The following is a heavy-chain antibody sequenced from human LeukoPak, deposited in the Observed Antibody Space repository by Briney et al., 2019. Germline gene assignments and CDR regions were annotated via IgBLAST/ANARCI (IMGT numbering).Heavy chain of an antibody. CDR2: FHTSGNT. Sequence: SETLSLTCAVSGGSISNYFWSWIRQPAGKGLEWIGRFHTSGNTNYNPSLKSRVTMSVDTSKNQFSLNLTSVTAADTAVYYCGREVSGGDWCAIDPWGQGTLVTVSS. J-gene: IGHJ5*02. D-gene: IGHD2-21*02. CDR1: GGSISNYF. V-gene: IGHV4-4*07. CDR3: GREVSGGDWCAIDP.